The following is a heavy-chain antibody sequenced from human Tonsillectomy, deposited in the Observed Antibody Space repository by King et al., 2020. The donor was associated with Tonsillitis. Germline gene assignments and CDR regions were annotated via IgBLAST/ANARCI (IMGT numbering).Heavy chain of an antibody. V-gene: IGHV3-21*01. Sequence: VQLVESGGGLVKSGGSLRLSCTASGFTFSSYSMNWVRQAPGKGLEWVSCISSSSSNIFYADSVKGRFTISRDNAKNSLYLQMNTLRAEDTAVYYCARDMATYYDSSGYYSEPYFDYWGQGTLVTVSS. CDR2: ISSSSSNI. D-gene: IGHD3-22*01. J-gene: IGHJ4*02. CDR3: ARDMATYYDSSGYYSEPYFDY. CDR1: GFTFSSYS.